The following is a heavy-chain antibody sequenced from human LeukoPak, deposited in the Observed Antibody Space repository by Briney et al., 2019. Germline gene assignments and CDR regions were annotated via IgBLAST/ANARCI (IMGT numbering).Heavy chain of an antibody. CDR1: GFTFSMNW. V-gene: IGHV3-7*01. CDR3: ARDEYNWNVDAFDI. D-gene: IGHD1-20*01. CDR2: IKEDGSEK. Sequence: QSGGSLRLSCAASGFTFSMNWMTWVRQAPGKGLEWVANIKEDGSEKYYVDSVKGRFTISRDNAKNSLYLQMNSLRAEDTAVYYCARDEYNWNVDAFDIWGQGTVVTVSS. J-gene: IGHJ3*02.